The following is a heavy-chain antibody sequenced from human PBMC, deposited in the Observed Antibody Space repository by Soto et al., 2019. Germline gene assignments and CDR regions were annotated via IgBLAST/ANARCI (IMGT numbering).Heavy chain of an antibody. D-gene: IGHD6-13*01. CDR1: GGSFSGYY. CDR3: ARGIAAASTSYYYYYYMDV. V-gene: IGHV4-34*01. J-gene: IGHJ6*03. Sequence: QVQLQQWGAGLLKPSETLSLTCAVYGGSFSGYYWSWIRQPPGKGLEWIGEINHSGSTNYNPSLKSRVTISVDTSKNQFSLKLSSVTAADTAVYYCARGIAAASTSYYYYYYMDVWGKGTTVTVSS. CDR2: INHSGST.